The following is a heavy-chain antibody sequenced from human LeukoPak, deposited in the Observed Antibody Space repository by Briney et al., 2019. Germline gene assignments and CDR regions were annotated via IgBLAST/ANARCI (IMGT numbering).Heavy chain of an antibody. Sequence: GGSLRLSCAASGFTFSTYGMHWVRQAPGKGLEWAAFIWYDGSNKYYADSVKGRFTISRDNSKNTLFLQMNSLRAEDTAVYYCAREVTNDAFDIWGQGTKVTVSS. J-gene: IGHJ3*02. CDR3: AREVTNDAFDI. D-gene: IGHD4-17*01. CDR2: IWYDGSNK. V-gene: IGHV3-33*01. CDR1: GFTFSTYG.